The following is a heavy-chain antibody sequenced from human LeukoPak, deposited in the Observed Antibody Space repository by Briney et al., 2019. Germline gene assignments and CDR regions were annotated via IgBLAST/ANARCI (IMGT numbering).Heavy chain of an antibody. D-gene: IGHD6-13*01. Sequence: PSETLSLTCAVYGGSFSGYYWSWIRQPPGKGLEWIGEINHSGSTNYNPSLKSRVTISVDTSKNQFSLKLSSVTAADTAVYYCARPYSSWRNNWFDPWGQGTLVTVSS. J-gene: IGHJ5*02. CDR1: GGSFSGYY. V-gene: IGHV4-34*01. CDR2: INHSGST. CDR3: ARPYSSWRNNWFDP.